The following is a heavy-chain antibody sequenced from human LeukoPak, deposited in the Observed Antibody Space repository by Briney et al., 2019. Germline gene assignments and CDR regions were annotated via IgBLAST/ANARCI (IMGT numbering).Heavy chain of an antibody. V-gene: IGHV3-30*03. CDR3: ARGLGGVTNYMDV. Sequence: GGSLRLSCAASGFTFSSYSMNWVRQAPGKGLEWVAVISFDGSNKYYADSVKGRFTISRDNSKNTLYLQMNSLRAEDTAVYYCARGLGGVTNYMDVWGKGTTVTVSS. J-gene: IGHJ6*03. D-gene: IGHD3-16*01. CDR1: GFTFSSYS. CDR2: ISFDGSNK.